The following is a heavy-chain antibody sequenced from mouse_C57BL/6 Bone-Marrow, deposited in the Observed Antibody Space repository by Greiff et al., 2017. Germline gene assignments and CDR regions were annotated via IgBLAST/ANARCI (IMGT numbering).Heavy chain of an antibody. CDR3: TTWIVAHYFDY. Sequence: QVQLQQSGAELVRPGASVTLSCKASGYTFTDYEMHWVKQTPVHGLEWIGAIDPETGGTAYNQKFKGKAILPADKSSSTAYLQLSSLTSEDTAVYYCTTWIVAHYFDYWGQGTTLTVSS. CDR1: GYTFTDYE. D-gene: IGHD1-1*01. V-gene: IGHV1-15*01. CDR2: IDPETGGT. J-gene: IGHJ2*01.